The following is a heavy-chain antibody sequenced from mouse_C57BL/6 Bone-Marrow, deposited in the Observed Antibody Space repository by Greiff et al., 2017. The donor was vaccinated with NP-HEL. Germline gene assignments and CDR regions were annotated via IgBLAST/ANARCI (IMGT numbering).Heavy chain of an antibody. Sequence: QVQLQQSGAELVRPGTSVKLSCKASGYTFTSYWMHWVKQRPGQGLEWIGVIDPSDSYTNYNQKFKGKATLTVDTSSSTAYMQLSSLTSEDSAVYYCARRVGSSPWFAYWGQGTLVTVSA. CDR1: GYTFTSYW. V-gene: IGHV1-59*01. J-gene: IGHJ3*01. D-gene: IGHD1-1*01. CDR3: ARRVGSSPWFAY. CDR2: IDPSDSYT.